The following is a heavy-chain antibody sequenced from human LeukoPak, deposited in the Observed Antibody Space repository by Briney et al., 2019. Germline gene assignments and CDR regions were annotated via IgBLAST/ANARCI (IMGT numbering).Heavy chain of an antibody. CDR1: GYTFTGYY. CDR3: ASEVAGIVGATNTDY. V-gene: IGHV1-2*02. J-gene: IGHJ4*02. Sequence: ASVKVSCKASGYTFTGYYMHWVRQAPGQGLEWMGWINPNSGGTNYAQKFQGRVTMTRDTSISTAYMELSRLRSDDTAMYYCASEVAGIVGATNTDYWGQGTLVTVSS. D-gene: IGHD1-26*01. CDR2: INPNSGGT.